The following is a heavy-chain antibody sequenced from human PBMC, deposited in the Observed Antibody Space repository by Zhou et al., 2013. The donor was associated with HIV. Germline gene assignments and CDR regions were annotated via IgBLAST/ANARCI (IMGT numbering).Heavy chain of an antibody. Sequence: QVQLQESGPRLVKPSETLSLTCAVSGYSISSGYYWGWIRQPPGKGLEWIGSIYHRGSTNYKPSLKSRVTISVDTSKNQFSLRLSSVTAADTAVYYCARAEAWIANREGFDYVGPGGPGHRLL. CDR1: GYSISSGYY. D-gene: IGHD5-12*01. CDR3: ARAEAWIANREGFDY. V-gene: IGHV4-38-2*01. CDR2: IYHRGST. J-gene: IGHJ4*02.